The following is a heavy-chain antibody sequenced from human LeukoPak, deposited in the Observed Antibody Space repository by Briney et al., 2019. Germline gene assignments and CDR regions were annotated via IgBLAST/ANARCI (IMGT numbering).Heavy chain of an antibody. CDR1: GYTFTGYY. CDR3: ARAGAVGATGVDY. V-gene: IGHV1-2*04. D-gene: IGHD1-26*01. J-gene: IGHJ4*02. CDR2: INPNSGGT. Sequence: ASVKVSCKASGYTFTGYYMHWVRQAPGQGLEWMGWINPNSGGTNYAQKFQGWVTMTRDTPISTAYMELSRLRSDDTAVYYCARAGAVGATGVDYWGQGTLVTASS.